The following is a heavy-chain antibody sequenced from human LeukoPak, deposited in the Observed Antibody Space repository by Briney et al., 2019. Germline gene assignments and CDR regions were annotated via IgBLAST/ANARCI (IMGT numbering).Heavy chain of an antibody. D-gene: IGHD4-17*01. CDR3: ARDLNDYGDYVFDY. V-gene: IGHV3-21*01. CDR1: GFTFSSYA. Sequence: GGSLRLSCAASGFTFSSYAMSWVRQAPGKGLEWVSYISSSSSYIYYADSVKGRFTISRDNAKTSLYLQMNSLTAEDTAVYYCARDLNDYGDYVFDYWGQGTLVTVSS. J-gene: IGHJ4*02. CDR2: ISSSSSYI.